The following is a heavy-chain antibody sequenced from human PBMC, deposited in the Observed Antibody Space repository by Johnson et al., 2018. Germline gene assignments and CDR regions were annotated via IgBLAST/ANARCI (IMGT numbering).Heavy chain of an antibody. CDR3: TRDPSGAAQYYYYYGMDV. CDR1: GFTFGDYA. CDR2: IRSKAYGGTT. J-gene: IGHJ6*02. D-gene: IGHD3-16*01. V-gene: IGHV3-49*05. Sequence: VQLVESGGGLVKPGRSLRLSCTASGFTFGDYAMSWFRQAPGKGLEWVGFIRSKAYGGTTEYAASVKGRFTISRDDSKSIAYLQMNSLKTEDTAGDYCTRDPSGAAQYYYYYGMDVWGQGTTVTVSS.